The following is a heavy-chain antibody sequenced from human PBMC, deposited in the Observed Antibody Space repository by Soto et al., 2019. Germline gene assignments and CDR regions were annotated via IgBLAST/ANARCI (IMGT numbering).Heavy chain of an antibody. CDR2: IYWDDDK. CDR1: GFSLNTNGVG. V-gene: IGHV2-5*02. CDR3: AHRRVRDSSGENFDS. D-gene: IGHD6-19*01. J-gene: IGHJ4*02. Sequence: QITLKECGHTLVKPTQTLTVTCTFSGFSLNTNGVGVGWISQPPGEALEWLALIYWDDDKVYSPSLKSRLTSTTDTTKNPVVLTMNNMDPVDTATYYCAHRRVRDSSGENFDSWGQGTLVTVSS.